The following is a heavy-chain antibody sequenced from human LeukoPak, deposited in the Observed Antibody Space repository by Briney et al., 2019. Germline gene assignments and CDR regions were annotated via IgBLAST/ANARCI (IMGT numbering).Heavy chain of an antibody. D-gene: IGHD6-19*01. CDR1: GGTFSSYA. V-gene: IGHV1-18*01. Sequence: GASVKVSCKASGGTFSSYAISWVRQAPGQGLEWMGWISAYNGNTNYAQKFQGRVTMTTDTSTSTAYMELRSLRSDDTAVYYCARSGFSSGWSDYWGQGTLVTVFS. CDR3: ARSGFSSGWSDY. CDR2: ISAYNGNT. J-gene: IGHJ4*02.